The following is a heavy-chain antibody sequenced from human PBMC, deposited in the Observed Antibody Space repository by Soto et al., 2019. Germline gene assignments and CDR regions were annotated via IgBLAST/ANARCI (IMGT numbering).Heavy chain of an antibody. V-gene: IGHV1-18*01. Sequence: ASVKVSCKASGYTFTSYGISWVRQAPGQGLEWMGWISAYNGNTNYAQKLQGRVTMTTDTSTSTAYMELRSLRSDDTAVYYCARGGRFYDLWSGYGFDYWGQGTLVTVSS. CDR3: ARGGRFYDLWSGYGFDY. CDR2: ISAYNGNT. CDR1: GYTFTSYG. D-gene: IGHD3-3*01. J-gene: IGHJ4*02.